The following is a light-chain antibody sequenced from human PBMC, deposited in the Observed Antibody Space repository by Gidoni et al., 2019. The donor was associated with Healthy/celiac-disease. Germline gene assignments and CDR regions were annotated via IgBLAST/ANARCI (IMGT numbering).Light chain of an antibody. CDR1: QSVSSY. V-gene: IGKV3-11*01. CDR3: QQRSNWPPGT. CDR2: DAS. Sequence: EIVLTQSPATLSLSPGERATLSCRASQSVSSYLAWYQQNPGQAPRLLIYDASNRATGIPARFSGSGSGTDFTLTISSLEPEDFAVYYCQQRSNWPPGTFGGGTKVEIK. J-gene: IGKJ4*01.